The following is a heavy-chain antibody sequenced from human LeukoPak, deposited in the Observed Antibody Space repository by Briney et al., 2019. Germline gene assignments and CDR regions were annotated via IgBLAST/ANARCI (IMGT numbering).Heavy chain of an antibody. J-gene: IGHJ5*02. Sequence: PSETLSLTCSVSGGSISRYYWSWVRQPPGKGLEWIGYIYTSGSTNYNPSLKSRVTISVDTSKNQFSLKLSSVTAADTAVYYCATTTTIASWFDPWGQGTLVTVSS. CDR1: GGSISRYY. D-gene: IGHD2-21*01. CDR2: IYTSGST. V-gene: IGHV4-4*09. CDR3: ATTTTIASWFDP.